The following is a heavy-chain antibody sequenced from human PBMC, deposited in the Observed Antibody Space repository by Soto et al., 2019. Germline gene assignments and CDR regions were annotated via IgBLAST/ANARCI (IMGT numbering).Heavy chain of an antibody. Sequence: SETLSVTCAVYGGSFSGYYWSWIRQPPGKGLEWIGEINHSGSTNYNPSLKSRVTISVDTSKNQFSLKLSSVTAADTAVYYCARGRTVVAAKSFEYWGQGTLVTVSS. CDR2: INHSGST. CDR3: ARGRTVVAAKSFEY. J-gene: IGHJ4*02. CDR1: GGSFSGYY. V-gene: IGHV4-34*01. D-gene: IGHD2-15*01.